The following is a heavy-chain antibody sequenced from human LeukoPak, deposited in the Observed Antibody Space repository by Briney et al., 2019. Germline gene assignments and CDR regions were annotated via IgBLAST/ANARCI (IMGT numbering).Heavy chain of an antibody. CDR3: ARDRDSSGWYYFDY. CDR2: ISSSSRTV. V-gene: IGHV3-48*01. D-gene: IGHD6-19*01. CDR1: GFTLSNYC. Sequence: PGGSLRLSCAVTGFTLSNYCMNWVRQAPGKGLEWVSYISSSSRTVYYADSVKGRFTISRDNAQNSLYLQMNSLRAEDTAVYYCARDRDSSGWYYFDYWGQGTLVTVSS. J-gene: IGHJ4*02.